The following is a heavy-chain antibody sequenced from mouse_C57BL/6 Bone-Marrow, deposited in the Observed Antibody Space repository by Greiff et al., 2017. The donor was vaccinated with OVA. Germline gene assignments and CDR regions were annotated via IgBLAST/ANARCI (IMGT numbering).Heavy chain of an antibody. CDR2: ISSGSSTI. Sequence: EVKLVESGGGLVKPGGSLKLSCAASGFTFSDYGMHWVRQAPEKALEWVAYISSGSSTIYYADTVKGRFTISRDNAKNTLFLQMTSLRSEDTAMYYCARGMAYWGQGTLVTVSA. CDR3: ARGMAY. V-gene: IGHV5-17*01. J-gene: IGHJ3*01. CDR1: GFTFSDYG.